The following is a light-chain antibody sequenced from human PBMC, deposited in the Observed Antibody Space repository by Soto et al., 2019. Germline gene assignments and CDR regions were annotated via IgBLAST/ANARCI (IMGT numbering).Light chain of an antibody. CDR3: QSYDSRLSIWV. CDR2: GNS. J-gene: IGLJ3*02. V-gene: IGLV1-40*01. CDR1: NSNIGSGYD. Sequence: QPVLTQPPSVSGAPGQRVTISCAGSNSNIGSGYDVHWYQHLPGAAPQLLIYGNSNRPSGVPERFSGSKSGTSASLAITGVLPEDEADYHCQSYDSRLSIWVFGGGTKVTVL.